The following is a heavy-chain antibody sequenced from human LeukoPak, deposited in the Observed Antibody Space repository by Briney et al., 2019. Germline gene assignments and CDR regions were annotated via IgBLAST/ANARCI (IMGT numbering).Heavy chain of an antibody. CDR2: IWYDKSKI. D-gene: IGHD1-7*01. J-gene: IGHJ4*01. V-gene: IGHV3-33*08. CDR1: GFTFSSYV. CDR3: ARDPTGSTIGDF. Sequence: PGGSLRLSCAASGFTFSSYVMHWVRQAPGKGLEWVAVIWYDKSKIYYADSVKGRFTISRDNSKSTLYLQMNSLRAEDTAVYYCARDPTGSTIGDFWGQGTLVTVSS.